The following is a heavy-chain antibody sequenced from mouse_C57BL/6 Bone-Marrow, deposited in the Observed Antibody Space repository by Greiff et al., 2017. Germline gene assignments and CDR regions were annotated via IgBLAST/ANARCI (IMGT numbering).Heavy chain of an antibody. CDR3: ARRRIYYDYGEEKTYYFDY. V-gene: IGHV1-53*01. CDR2: INPSNGGT. J-gene: IGHJ2*01. Sequence: QVQLQQPGTELVKPGASVKLSCKASGYTFTSYWMHWVKQRPGQGLVWIGNINPSNGGTNYNEKFKSKATLTVDKSSSKAYMQLSSLTSEDSAVYYCARRRIYYDYGEEKTYYFDYWGQGTTLTVSS. D-gene: IGHD2-4*01. CDR1: GYTFTSYW.